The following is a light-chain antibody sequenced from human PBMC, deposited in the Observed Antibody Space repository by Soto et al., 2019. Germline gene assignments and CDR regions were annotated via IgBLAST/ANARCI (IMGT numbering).Light chain of an antibody. Sequence: EIVLTQSQGTLSLSPGERATLSCLASQSVSSTYLAWYQQKPGQAPRLLIFGASSRATGIPDRFSGSVSGTEFTLTISSLQSEDFAVYYCQQYNEWPPFTFGQGTRLEIK. CDR2: GAS. CDR1: QSVSSTY. CDR3: QQYNEWPPFT. J-gene: IGKJ5*01. V-gene: IGKV3-20*01.